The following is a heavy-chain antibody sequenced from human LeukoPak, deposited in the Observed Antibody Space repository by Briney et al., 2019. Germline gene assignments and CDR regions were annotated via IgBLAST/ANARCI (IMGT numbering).Heavy chain of an antibody. D-gene: IGHD1-26*01. CDR1: GGSNSSDY. CDR2: MYTTGTT. CDR3: ARCRGAGSRCYGMDV. V-gene: IGHV4-4*07. J-gene: IGHJ6*02. Sequence: SETLSLTCTVSGGSNSSDYWNWIRQPAGKGLEWIGRMYTTGTTNYNPSLKSRVSMSLDTSKNQFSLKLNSVTAADTAVYHCARCRGAGSRCYGMDVWGQGTTVIVSS.